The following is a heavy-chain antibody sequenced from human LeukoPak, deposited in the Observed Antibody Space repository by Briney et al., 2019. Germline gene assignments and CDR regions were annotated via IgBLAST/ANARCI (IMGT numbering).Heavy chain of an antibody. V-gene: IGHV4-34*01. CDR1: GGSFSGYY. CDR2: INHSGST. D-gene: IGHD2-2*01. J-gene: IGHJ4*02. CDR3: ARRYCSSTSCYAFDY. Sequence: SETLSLTCAVYGGSFSGYYWSWIRQPPGKGLEWIGEINHSGSTNYNPSLKSRVTISVDPSKNQFSLKLSSVTAADTAVYYCARRYCSSTSCYAFDYWGQGTLVTVSS.